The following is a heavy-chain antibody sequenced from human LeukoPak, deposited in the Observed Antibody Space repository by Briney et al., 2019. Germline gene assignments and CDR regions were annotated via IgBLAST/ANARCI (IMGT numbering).Heavy chain of an antibody. CDR3: AREVSDY. J-gene: IGHJ4*02. CDR1: GFTFSSHW. V-gene: IGHV3-74*01. CDR2: INSDVSST. Sequence: GGSLRLSCAASGFTFSSHWMHWVRQAPGKGLVWVSHINSDVSSTNYADSVKGRFTVSRDNAKNTLYLQMNSLRAEDTAVYYCAREVSDYWGQGTLVTVSS.